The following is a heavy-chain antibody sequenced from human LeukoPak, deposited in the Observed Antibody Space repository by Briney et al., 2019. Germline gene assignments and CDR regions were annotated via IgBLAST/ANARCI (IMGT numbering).Heavy chain of an antibody. V-gene: IGHV3-21*01. CDR1: GFTFSSYS. J-gene: IGHJ4*02. Sequence: PGGSLRLSCAASGFTFSSYSMNWVRQVPGKGLEWVSSISSSSSYIYYADSVKGRFTISRDNAKNSLYLQMNSLRAEDTAVYYCARDKWSDIVASQRVPFDYWGQGTLVTVSS. CDR3: ARDKWSDIVASQRVPFDY. CDR2: ISSSSSYI. D-gene: IGHD5-12*01.